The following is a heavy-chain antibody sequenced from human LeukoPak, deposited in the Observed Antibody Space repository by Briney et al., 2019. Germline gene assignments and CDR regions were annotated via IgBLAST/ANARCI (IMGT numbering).Heavy chain of an antibody. Sequence: SQTLSLTCAISGDSVSSNSAAWNWIRQSPSRGLEWLGRTYYRSQWYSDSAVSVRSRVTINPDTSNNQFSLHLNSVSPEDTAVYYCARESSFLQDTSGRWAGSFDYWGKGSLVTVSS. V-gene: IGHV6-1*01. D-gene: IGHD6-19*01. J-gene: IGHJ4*02. CDR1: GDSVSSNSAA. CDR3: ARESSFLQDTSGRWAGSFDY. CDR2: TYYRSQWYS.